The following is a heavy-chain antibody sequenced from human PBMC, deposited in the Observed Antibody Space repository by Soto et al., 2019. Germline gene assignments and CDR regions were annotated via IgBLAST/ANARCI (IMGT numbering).Heavy chain of an antibody. CDR2: ISAYNGNT. CDR1: GYTFTSYG. V-gene: IGHV1-18*04. D-gene: IGHD3-3*01. Sequence: QVQLVQSGAEVKKPGASVKVSCKASGYTFTSYGISWGRQAPGQGLEWMGWISAYNGNTNYAQKLQGRVSMTTDTSTSTAYMELRRLRSDDTAVYYCAREIHFRDYDFWSGPIYYYSGMDVWGKVTKVTVSS. J-gene: IGHJ6*04. CDR3: AREIHFRDYDFWSGPIYYYSGMDV.